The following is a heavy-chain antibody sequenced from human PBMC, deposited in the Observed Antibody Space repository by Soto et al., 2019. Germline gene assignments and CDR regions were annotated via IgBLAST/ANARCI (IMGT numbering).Heavy chain of an antibody. V-gene: IGHV4-59*02. J-gene: IGHJ4*02. CDR2: IYYSGST. Sequence: QVQLQESGPGLVKPSETLSLTCTVSGGSASSYYWSWIRQPPGKGLEWIGYIYYSGSTNYNPSLKSRVTISVDTSKNHFSLKLSSVTAADTAVYYCVRTNYFDYWGQGTLVTVSS. CDR1: GGSASSYY. CDR3: VRTNYFDY.